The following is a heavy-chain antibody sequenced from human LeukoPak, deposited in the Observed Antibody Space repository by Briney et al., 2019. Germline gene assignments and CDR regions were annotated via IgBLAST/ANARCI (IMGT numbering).Heavy chain of an antibody. CDR2: ISGSGGST. Sequence: GGSLRLSCAASGFTFSSYAMHWVRQAPGKGLEWVAVISGSGGSTYYADSVKGRFTISRDNSKNTLYLQMNSLRAEDTAVYYCARIYSSSSPHFDYWGQGTLVTVSS. CDR1: GFTFSSYA. D-gene: IGHD6-6*01. V-gene: IGHV3-23*01. CDR3: ARIYSSSSPHFDY. J-gene: IGHJ4*02.